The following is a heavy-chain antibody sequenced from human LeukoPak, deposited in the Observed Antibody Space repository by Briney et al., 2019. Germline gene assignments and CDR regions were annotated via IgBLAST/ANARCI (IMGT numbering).Heavy chain of an antibody. Sequence: GGSLRLSCAASGFTFSSYSMNWVRQAPGKGLEWVSSISSSSSYIYYADSVKGRFTISRDNAKNSLYLQMNSLRAEDTAVYYCARDSYTMVRGVPGEDAFDIWGQGTMVTVSS. D-gene: IGHD3-10*01. CDR2: ISSSSSYI. CDR1: GFTFSSYS. V-gene: IGHV3-21*01. CDR3: ARDSYTMVRGVPGEDAFDI. J-gene: IGHJ3*02.